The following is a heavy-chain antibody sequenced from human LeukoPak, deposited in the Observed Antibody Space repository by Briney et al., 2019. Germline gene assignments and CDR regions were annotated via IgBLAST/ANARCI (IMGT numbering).Heavy chain of an antibody. D-gene: IGHD1-26*01. Sequence: GGSLRLSCAASGFTFTSYSMDWVRQAPGKGLEWVSTISGGGGSTYYADSVKGRFTISRDNSKNTLYLQVNSLRAEDTAVYYCAKGGKWDVTPFDYWGQGTLVTVSS. V-gene: IGHV3-23*01. CDR2: ISGGGGST. CDR1: GFTFTSYS. CDR3: AKGGKWDVTPFDY. J-gene: IGHJ4*02.